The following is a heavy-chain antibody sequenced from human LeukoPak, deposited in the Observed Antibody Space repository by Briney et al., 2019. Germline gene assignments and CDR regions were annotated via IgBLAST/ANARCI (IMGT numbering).Heavy chain of an antibody. CDR1: DGSISRHY. Sequence: SETLSLTCTVSDGSISRHYWSWIRQPPGKGLEWIGYIYYTGSTSYNPSLTSRVTISGDTSKNQFSLKLSSVTAADTAVYYCASRWEYYDSSGYPTGYFQYWGQGTLDTVS. D-gene: IGHD3-22*01. CDR2: IYYTGST. V-gene: IGHV4-59*11. CDR3: ASRWEYYDSSGYPTGYFQY. J-gene: IGHJ1*01.